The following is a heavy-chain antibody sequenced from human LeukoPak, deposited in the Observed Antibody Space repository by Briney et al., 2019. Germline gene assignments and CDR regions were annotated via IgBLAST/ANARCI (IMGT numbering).Heavy chain of an antibody. CDR3: ATPRPMYSGSYYDY. CDR2: IIPIFGTA. Sequence: SVKVSXKASGGTFSSYAISWVRQAPGQGLEWMGGIIPIFGTANYAQKFQGRVTITTDESTSTAYMELSSLRSEDTAVYYCATPRPMYSGSYYDYWGQGTLVTVSS. J-gene: IGHJ4*02. CDR1: GGTFSSYA. V-gene: IGHV1-69*05. D-gene: IGHD1-26*01.